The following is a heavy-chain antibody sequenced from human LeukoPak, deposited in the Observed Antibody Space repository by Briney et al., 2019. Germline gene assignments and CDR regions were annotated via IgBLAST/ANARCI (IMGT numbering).Heavy chain of an antibody. CDR1: GFTFGDYA. Sequence: GGSLRLSCTASGFTFGDYAMSWVRQAPGKGLEWVGFIRSKAYGGTTEYAASVKGRFTISRDDSKSIAYLQMNSLKTEDTAVYYCTRDSSTWTFDYWGQGTLVTVSS. CDR3: TRDSSTWTFDY. D-gene: IGHD6-13*01. J-gene: IGHJ4*02. CDR2: IRSKAYGGTT. V-gene: IGHV3-49*04.